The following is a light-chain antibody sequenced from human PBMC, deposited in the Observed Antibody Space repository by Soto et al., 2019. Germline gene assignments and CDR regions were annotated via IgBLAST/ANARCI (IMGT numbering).Light chain of an antibody. CDR3: QQYDSSPQT. CDR1: QSLSSSY. CDR2: GAS. Sequence: EIVLTQSPGTLSLSPGERATLSCRASQSLSSSYLAWYQQKPGKAPRLLIYGASGRAAGLPDRFSGSGSGTDFALTISRLEPEDFAAYYCQQYDSSPQTFGQGTKVEIK. J-gene: IGKJ1*01. V-gene: IGKV3-20*01.